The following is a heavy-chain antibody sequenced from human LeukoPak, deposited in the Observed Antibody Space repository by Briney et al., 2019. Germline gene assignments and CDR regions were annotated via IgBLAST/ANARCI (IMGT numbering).Heavy chain of an antibody. CDR3: ARGSRVNYYGSGITIPSSGGPDY. CDR1: GFTFSSYW. J-gene: IGHJ4*02. Sequence: GGSLRLSCAASGFTFSSYWMHWVRQAPGKGLVWVSRINSDGSSTSYADSVKGRFTISRDNAKNTLYLQMNSLRAEDTAVYYCARGSRVNYYGSGITIPSSGGPDYWGQGTLVTVSS. D-gene: IGHD3-10*01. V-gene: IGHV3-74*01. CDR2: INSDGSST.